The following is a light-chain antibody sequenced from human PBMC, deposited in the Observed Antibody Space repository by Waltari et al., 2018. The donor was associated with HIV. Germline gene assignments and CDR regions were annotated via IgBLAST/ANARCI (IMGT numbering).Light chain of an antibody. Sequence: QSVLTQSPPLSGAPGQRVIISCTGSSSNIGAGYDVHWYHQLPGTAPKLLIYGNYNRPSGVPGRFAGSKSDTSASLAISGLQAEDEADYYCQSYDSSLSTSVFGGGTRVTVL. V-gene: IGLV1-40*01. J-gene: IGLJ2*01. CDR3: QSYDSSLSTSV. CDR1: SSNIGAGYD. CDR2: GNY.